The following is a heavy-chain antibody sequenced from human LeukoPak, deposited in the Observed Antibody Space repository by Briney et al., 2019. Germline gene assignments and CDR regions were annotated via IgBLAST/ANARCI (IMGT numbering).Heavy chain of an antibody. CDR1: GGSINRSSYH. J-gene: IGHJ6*03. V-gene: IGHV4-39*07. D-gene: IGHD5-24*01. CDR2: IYYSGST. Sequence: KTSETLSLTCNVSGGSINRSSYHWGWIRQPPGKGLEWIGSIYYSGSTYYYPSLKSRVTISVDTSKNQFSLKLSSVTAADTAVYYCARSMDGYNFGYYYYYMDVWGKGTTVTISS. CDR3: ARSMDGYNFGYYYYYMDV.